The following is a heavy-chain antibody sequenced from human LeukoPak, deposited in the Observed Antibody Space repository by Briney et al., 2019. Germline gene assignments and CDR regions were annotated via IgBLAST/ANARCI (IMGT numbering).Heavy chain of an antibody. J-gene: IGHJ4*02. CDR2: IYSDGST. V-gene: IGHV3-66*02. CDR3: ASDCTRTTCPADY. Sequence: GGSLRLSCAASGFTVSTNYMSGVRQAPGKGLEGGSIIYSDGSTYYADSVKGRFTISRDNSKNTLYLQMNSLRAEDTAVYYCASDCTRTTCPADYWGQGTLVTVSS. D-gene: IGHD2-2*01. CDR1: GFTVSTNY.